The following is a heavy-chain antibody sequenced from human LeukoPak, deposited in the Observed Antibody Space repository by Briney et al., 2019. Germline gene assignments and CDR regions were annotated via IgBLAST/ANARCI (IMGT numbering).Heavy chain of an antibody. CDR2: ISSSGSTI. V-gene: IGHV3-11*01. CDR3: ARDRELLWFGEMAWFDP. D-gene: IGHD3-10*01. CDR1: GFTFSDYY. J-gene: IGHJ5*02. Sequence: GGSLRLSCAASGFTFSDYYMSWIRQAPGKGLEWVSYISSSGSTIYYADSVKGRFTISRDNAKNSLYLQMNSLRAEDTAVYYCARDRELLWFGEMAWFDPWGQGTLVTASS.